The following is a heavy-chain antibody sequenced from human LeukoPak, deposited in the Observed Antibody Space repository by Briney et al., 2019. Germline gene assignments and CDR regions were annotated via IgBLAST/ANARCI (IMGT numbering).Heavy chain of an antibody. CDR1: GFTFSSYG. V-gene: IGHV3-30*03. Sequence: GGSLRLSCAASGFTFSSYGMHWVRQAPGKGLEWVAVISYDGSNKYYADSVKGRFTTSRDNSKNMLYLQMNSLRAEDTAVYYCARDSSGSSSDYYPLGYWGQGTLVTVSS. CDR3: ARDSSGSSSDYYPLGY. CDR2: ISYDGSNK. D-gene: IGHD3-22*01. J-gene: IGHJ4*02.